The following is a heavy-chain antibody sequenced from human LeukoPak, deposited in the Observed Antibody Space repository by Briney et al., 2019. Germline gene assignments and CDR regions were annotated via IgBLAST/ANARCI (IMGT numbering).Heavy chain of an antibody. CDR1: GYTFTGYY. V-gene: IGHV1-2*06. Sequence: ASVKVSCKASGYTFTGYYMHWVRQAPGQGLEWMGRINPNSGGTNYAQKFQGRVTMTRDTSISTAYMELSRLRSDGTAVYYCARVRIAVAGTSNYWGQGTLVTVSS. CDR3: ARVRIAVAGTSNY. J-gene: IGHJ4*02. D-gene: IGHD6-13*01. CDR2: INPNSGGT.